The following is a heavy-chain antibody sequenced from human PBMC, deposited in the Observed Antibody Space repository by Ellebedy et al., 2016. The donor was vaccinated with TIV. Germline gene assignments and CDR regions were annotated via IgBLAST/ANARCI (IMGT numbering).Heavy chain of an antibody. J-gene: IGHJ4*02. CDR2: IKSKTDGGTT. CDR1: GFSFRNAW. Sequence: GESLKISXAASGFSFRNAWMTWVRQAPGKGLEWVGRIKSKTDGGTTDYGAPVKGRFTISRDDSKNTLFLQMNSLKTEDTAVYYCRSGYDYWGQGTQVTVSP. D-gene: IGHD3-3*01. CDR3: RSGYDY. V-gene: IGHV3-15*01.